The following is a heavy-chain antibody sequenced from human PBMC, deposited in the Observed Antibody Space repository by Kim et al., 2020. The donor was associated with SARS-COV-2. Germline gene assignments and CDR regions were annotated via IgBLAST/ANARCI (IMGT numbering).Heavy chain of an antibody. D-gene: IGHD1-1*01. CDR1: GFTFSVYA. V-gene: IGHV3-64D*06. CDR2: INQNGGST. CDR3: VKNWNGDD. Sequence: GGSLRLSCSASGFTFSVYAMLWVRQAPGKGLEYVSSINQNGGSTYYADSVKGRFTISRDNVKNTLYLQMSSLRVEDTAVYYCVKNWNGDDWGQGILVTVS. J-gene: IGHJ4*02.